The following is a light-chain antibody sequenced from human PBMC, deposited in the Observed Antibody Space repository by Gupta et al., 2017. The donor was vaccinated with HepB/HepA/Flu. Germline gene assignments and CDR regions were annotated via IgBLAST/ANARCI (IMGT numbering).Light chain of an antibody. V-gene: IGLV2-23*02. CDR1: SSDVGSYNL. J-gene: IGLJ3*02. CDR3: CSYAGSSTWV. Sequence: QSALTQPASVSGSPGPSITTSCTVTSSDVGSYNLVSWYQQHPGKAPKLMIYEVNKRPSGVSSHFSGSKSGNTASLTISGLQAEDEADYYCCSYAGSSTWVFGGGTKLTVL. CDR2: EVN.